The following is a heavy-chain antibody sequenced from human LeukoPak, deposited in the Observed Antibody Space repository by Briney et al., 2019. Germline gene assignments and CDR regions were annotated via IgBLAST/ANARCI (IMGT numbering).Heavy chain of an antibody. CDR3: AKDFYYYAGSHFDY. D-gene: IGHD3-22*01. CDR1: GFTFDDYA. V-gene: IGHV3-9*01. CDR2: ISWNSGSI. J-gene: IGHJ4*02. Sequence: GGSLGLSCAASGFTFDDYAMHWVRQAPGKGLEWVSGISWNSGSIGYADSVKGRFTISRDNTKNSLYLQMNSLRAEDTALYYCAKDFYYYAGSHFDYRGQGTLVTVSS.